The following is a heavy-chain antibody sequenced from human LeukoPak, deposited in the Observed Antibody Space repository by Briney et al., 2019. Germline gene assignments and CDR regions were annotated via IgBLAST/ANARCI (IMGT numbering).Heavy chain of an antibody. D-gene: IGHD6-13*01. J-gene: IGHJ4*02. Sequence: PGGSLRLSCAASGFTFSSYSMNWVRQAPGKGLEWVSSISSSSSYIYYADSVKGRFTISRDNAKNSLYLQMNSLRAEDTAVYYCARASAGTPPVTYFDYWGQGTLVTVSS. CDR3: ARASAGTPPVTYFDY. CDR1: GFTFSSYS. V-gene: IGHV3-21*01. CDR2: ISSSSSYI.